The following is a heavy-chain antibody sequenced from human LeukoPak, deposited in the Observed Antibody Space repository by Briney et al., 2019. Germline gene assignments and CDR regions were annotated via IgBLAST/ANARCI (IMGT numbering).Heavy chain of an antibody. CDR3: ARHPEHYYDSSGYPI. J-gene: IGHJ3*02. CDR1: GFTFSSYG. V-gene: IGHV3-33*01. D-gene: IGHD3-22*01. Sequence: GRSLRLSCAASGFTFSSYGMHWVRQAPGKGLEWVAVIWYDGSNKYYADSVKGRFTISRDNSKNTLYLQMNSLRAEDTAVYYCARHPEHYYDSSGYPIWGQGTMVTVSS. CDR2: IWYDGSNK.